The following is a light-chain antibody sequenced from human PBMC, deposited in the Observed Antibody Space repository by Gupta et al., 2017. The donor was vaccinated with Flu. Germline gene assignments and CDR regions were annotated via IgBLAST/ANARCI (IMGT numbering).Light chain of an antibody. CDR3: QSYASSSVV. V-gene: IGLV6-57*01. Sequence: SGSNVGCYLHVYRQRPRTSPTTVILVDDDSTCGVRDPFPFSIDKSGNSASLTISGLQTEDEADYYCQSYASSSVVFGGGTKLTVL. CDR1: SGSNVGCY. J-gene: IGLJ2*01. CDR2: VDD.